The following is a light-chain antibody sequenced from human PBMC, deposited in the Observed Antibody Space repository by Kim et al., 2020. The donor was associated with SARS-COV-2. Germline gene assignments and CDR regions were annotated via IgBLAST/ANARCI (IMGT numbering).Light chain of an antibody. V-gene: IGKV3-15*01. CDR3: QQYNNWPWT. Sequence: VSPGERATLSCRSSQTIGTFLAWYQQRPGQAPRFLISGASKRATGVPDRFTSSGSGTEFTLTISSLQSEDFAVYQCQQYNNWPWTFGQGTKVDIK. CDR2: GAS. CDR1: QTIGTF. J-gene: IGKJ1*01.